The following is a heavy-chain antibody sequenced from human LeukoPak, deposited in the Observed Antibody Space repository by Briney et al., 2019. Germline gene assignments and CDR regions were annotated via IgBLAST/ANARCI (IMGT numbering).Heavy chain of an antibody. CDR1: GFTFSSYA. CDR2: ISGSGGST. Sequence: GGSLRLPCAASGFTFSSYAMSWVRQAPGKGLEWVSAISGSGGSTYYADSVKGRFTISRDNSKNTLYLQMNSLRAEDTAVYYCAKVRCCSCYSGTPLDYWGQGTLVTVSS. J-gene: IGHJ4*02. V-gene: IGHV3-23*01. CDR3: AKVRCCSCYSGTPLDY. D-gene: IGHD2-15*01.